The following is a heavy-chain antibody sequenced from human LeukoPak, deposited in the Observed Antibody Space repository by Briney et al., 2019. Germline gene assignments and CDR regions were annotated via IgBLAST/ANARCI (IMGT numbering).Heavy chain of an antibody. J-gene: IGHJ3*02. CDR3: ARGYYDSSGYRADAFDI. Sequence: GGSLRLSCAASGFTFSSYGMHGVRQAPGKGLEWVAVIWYDGTNKYYADSVKGRFTISRDNSKNTLYLQMNSLRAEDTAVYYCARGYYDSSGYRADAFDIWGQGTMVIVSS. V-gene: IGHV3-33*01. CDR1: GFTFSSYG. D-gene: IGHD3-22*01. CDR2: IWYDGTNK.